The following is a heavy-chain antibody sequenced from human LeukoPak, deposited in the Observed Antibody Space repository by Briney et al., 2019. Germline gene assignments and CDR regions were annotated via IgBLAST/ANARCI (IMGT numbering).Heavy chain of an antibody. CDR3: ASVKFMTMLKGVWFDP. CDR1: AYTFTSSA. V-gene: IGHV7-4-1*02. D-gene: IGHD4/OR15-4a*01. Sequence: GASVKVSCKASAYTFTSSALNWVRQVPGQGLEWMGWINTNTGNPTYAQGFTGRFVFSLDTSVSTAYLQISSLKAEDTAVYYCASVKFMTMLKGVWFDPWGQGTLVTVSS. CDR2: INTNTGNP. J-gene: IGHJ5*02.